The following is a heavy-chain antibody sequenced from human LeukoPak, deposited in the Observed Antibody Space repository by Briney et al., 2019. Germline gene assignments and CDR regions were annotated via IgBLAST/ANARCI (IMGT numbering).Heavy chain of an antibody. D-gene: IGHD3-9*01. Sequence: PGGSLRLSCAGSGFIFSGYWMHWVRQAPGKGLVWVSRIKTDGSTTYYADSVKGRFTISRDNAKNSLYLQMNSLRAEDTAVYYCARDPLGITIFRAFDIWGQGTMVTVSS. V-gene: IGHV3-74*01. CDR2: IKTDGSTT. CDR3: ARDPLGITIFRAFDI. CDR1: GFIFSGYW. J-gene: IGHJ3*02.